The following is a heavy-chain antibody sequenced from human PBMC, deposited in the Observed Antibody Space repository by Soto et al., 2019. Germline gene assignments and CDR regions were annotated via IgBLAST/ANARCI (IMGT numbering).Heavy chain of an antibody. Sequence: QEPLVQSESDVKKPGASVTVSCKASGYTFSDYYIHWGRQAPGQGLEWMGWIDPRNGGTKYAQKFQDRFSMTTDTSTSTASMELRRLRSDDTAVFFCARVRYRNVIHAWGQGTLVTVSS. D-gene: IGHD2-2*01. CDR2: IDPRNGGT. V-gene: IGHV1-2*02. CDR1: GYTFSDYY. CDR3: ARVRYRNVIHA. J-gene: IGHJ4*02.